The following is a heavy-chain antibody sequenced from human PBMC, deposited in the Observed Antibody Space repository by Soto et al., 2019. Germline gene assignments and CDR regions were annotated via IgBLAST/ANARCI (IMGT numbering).Heavy chain of an antibody. V-gene: IGHV1-69*01. J-gene: IGHJ5*02. CDR1: GGTFSSYA. CDR2: IIPIFGTA. Sequence: QVQLVQSGAEVKKPGSSVKVSCKASGGTFSSYAISWVRQAPGQGLEWMGGIIPIFGTANYAQKFQGRVTITADESTSKAYMELSRLRSEDTAVYYCERDRGGHDSSGYLFDPWGQGTLVTVSS. CDR3: ERDRGGHDSSGYLFDP. D-gene: IGHD3-22*01.